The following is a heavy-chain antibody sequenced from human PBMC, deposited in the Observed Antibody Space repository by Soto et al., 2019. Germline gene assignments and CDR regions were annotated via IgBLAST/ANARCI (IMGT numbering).Heavy chain of an antibody. J-gene: IGHJ4*02. CDR3: AKEGAREGPHTIFGVDPIDY. CDR2: ISYDGSNK. V-gene: IGHV3-30*18. D-gene: IGHD3-3*01. CDR1: GFTFSSYG. Sequence: QVQLVESGGGVVQPGRSLRLSCAASGFTFSSYGMHWVRQAPGKGLEWVAVISYDGSNKYYADSVKGRFTISRDNSKNTLYLHMNSLRAEDTAVYYCAKEGAREGPHTIFGVDPIDYWGQGTLVTVSS.